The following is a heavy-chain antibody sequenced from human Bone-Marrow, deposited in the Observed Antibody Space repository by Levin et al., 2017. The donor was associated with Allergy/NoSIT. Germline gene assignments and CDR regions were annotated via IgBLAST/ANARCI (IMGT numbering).Heavy chain of an antibody. CDR2: INPKTADI. J-gene: IGHJ4*02. D-gene: IGHD3-10*01. Sequence: GESLKISCKASGNTFTDYYIHWVRQAPGQGLEWMGCINPKTADIHFVQKFQGRVTLTSDTSISAAYMELSSLTSDDTAMYYCAKEGREGGSGDYYKSFDIWGQGTLVTVSS. V-gene: IGHV1-2*02. CDR3: AKEGREGGSGDYYKSFDI. CDR1: GNTFTDYY.